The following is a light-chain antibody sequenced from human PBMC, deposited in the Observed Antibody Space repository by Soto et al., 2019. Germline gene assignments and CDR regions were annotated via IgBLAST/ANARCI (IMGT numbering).Light chain of an antibody. CDR2: CAS. CDR1: QSVLYSSNNKNY. CDR3: QQYESTPPT. J-gene: IGKJ2*01. Sequence: DIVMTQSPDSLAVSLGERATINCKSSQSVLYSSNNKNYLAWYQQRPGQPPKLLIYCASTRESGFPDRFSGAGSWTDFTLTITSLQAEDVAVYYCQQYESTPPTFGQGTKLEIK. V-gene: IGKV4-1*01.